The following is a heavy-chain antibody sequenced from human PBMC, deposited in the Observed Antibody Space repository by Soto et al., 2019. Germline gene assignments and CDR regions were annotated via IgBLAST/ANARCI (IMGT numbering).Heavy chain of an antibody. D-gene: IGHD6-13*01. V-gene: IGHV3-23*01. Sequence: GGTRRLSGAASGFTFSSYAMSLFRQAPGKGLEGFSAIGGRGVSTYYADSVKGLFTISRDNSKNTTYLQMNSLRAGDTAVQCGAQGSKGGLDTWGQGTLVTVSS. CDR3: AQGSKGGLDT. CDR2: IGGRGVST. CDR1: GFTFSSYA. J-gene: IGHJ5*02.